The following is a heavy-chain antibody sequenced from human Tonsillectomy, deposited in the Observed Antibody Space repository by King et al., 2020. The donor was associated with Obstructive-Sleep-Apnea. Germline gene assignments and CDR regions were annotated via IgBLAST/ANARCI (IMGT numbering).Heavy chain of an antibody. CDR1: GYLFNGYY. Sequence: VQLVQSGAEVKKPGASVKVSCKASGYLFNGYYMHWVRQAPGQGLEWMGWINPNSGGTHYAQKFQGRVTMTRDTSISTAYMEVSGLTSDDAAVYYCARKSPYNSSPPGWFDPWGQGTLVTVSS. CDR2: INPNSGGT. CDR3: ARKSPYNSSPPGWFDP. J-gene: IGHJ5*02. V-gene: IGHV1-2*02. D-gene: IGHD6-13*01.